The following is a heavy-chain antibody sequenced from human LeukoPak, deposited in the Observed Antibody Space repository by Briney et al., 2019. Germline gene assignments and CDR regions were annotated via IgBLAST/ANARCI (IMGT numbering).Heavy chain of an antibody. CDR2: VAWDGGGT. D-gene: IGHD2-21*01. CDR3: ARPEQAESIWWLSTGQGYMDV. J-gene: IGHJ6*03. CDR1: GFNFDDYT. Sequence: GGSLRLSCAASGFNFDDYTMHWVRQAPGKGLEWVSLVAWDGGGTFFADSVKGRLTVSRDNSKNTLYLQMNSLRAEDTAVYYCARPEQAESIWWLSTGQGYMDVWGKGTTVTVSS. V-gene: IGHV3-43*01.